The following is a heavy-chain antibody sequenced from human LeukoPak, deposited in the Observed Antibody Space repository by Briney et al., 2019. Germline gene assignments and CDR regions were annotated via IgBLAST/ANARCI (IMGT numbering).Heavy chain of an antibody. V-gene: IGHV3-74*01. CDR2: ISLDESRT. CDR1: AFTFSSYW. J-gene: IGHJ4*02. Sequence: GGSLRLSCAASAFTFSSYWMHWVRQAPGKGLVWVSRISLDESRTDYADSVKGRFTISRDNAKNTLYLQMNTLRAEDTAVYYCASSGYSLFDYWGQGALVTVSS. D-gene: IGHD5-18*01. CDR3: ASSGYSLFDY.